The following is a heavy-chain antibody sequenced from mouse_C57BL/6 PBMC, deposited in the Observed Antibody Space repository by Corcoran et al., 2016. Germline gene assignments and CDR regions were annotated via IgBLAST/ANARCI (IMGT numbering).Heavy chain of an antibody. CDR3: ARGEYGNPYFDY. V-gene: IGHV1-80*01. D-gene: IGHD2-1*01. Sequence: QVQLQQSGAELVKPGASVKISCKASGYAFSSYWMNWVKQRPGKGLEWIGQIYPGDGDTNYNGKFKGKATLTADKSSSTAYMQLSSLTSEDSAVYFCARGEYGNPYFDYWGQGTTLTVSS. CDR1: GYAFSSYW. J-gene: IGHJ2*01. CDR2: IYPGDGDT.